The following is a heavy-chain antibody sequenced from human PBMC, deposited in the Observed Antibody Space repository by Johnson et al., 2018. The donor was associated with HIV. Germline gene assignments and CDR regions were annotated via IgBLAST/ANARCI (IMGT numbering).Heavy chain of an antibody. CDR1: GFTFGDYA. D-gene: IGHD5-24*01. Sequence: SCAASGFTFGDYAMHWVRQAPGKGLEWVSGISWDGVGTYYADSVKGRFTVSRDNRKNSLYLQMNSLRTEDTALYYCAKAESNYGRAFDIWGQGTMVTVSS. CDR2: ISWDGVGT. CDR3: AKAESNYGRAFDI. V-gene: IGHV3-43*02. J-gene: IGHJ3*02.